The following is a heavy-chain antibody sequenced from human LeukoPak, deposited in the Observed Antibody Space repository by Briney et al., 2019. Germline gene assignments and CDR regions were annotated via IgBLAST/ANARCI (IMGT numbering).Heavy chain of an antibody. CDR1: GGSISSYY. D-gene: IGHD5-12*01. CDR2: TYYSGST. V-gene: IGHV4-59*08. Sequence: SETLSLTCTVSGGSISSYYWSWIRQPPGKGLEWIGYTYYSGSTNYNPSLKSRVTISVDTSKNQFSLKLSSVTAADTAVYYCARQGGYEYYYYYYGMDVWGQGTTVTVSS. J-gene: IGHJ6*02. CDR3: ARQGGYEYYYYYYGMDV.